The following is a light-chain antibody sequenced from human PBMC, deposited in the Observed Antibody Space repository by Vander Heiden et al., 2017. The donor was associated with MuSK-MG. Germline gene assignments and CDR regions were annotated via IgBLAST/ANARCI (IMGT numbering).Light chain of an antibody. CDR1: SFDIGGYNY. CDR2: EVS. Sequence: QSALTQPASVSGSPGQSITISCTGTSFDIGGYNYVSWYQQYPGQAPKLIIFEVSNRPSGVSYRFSGSKSGNTASLTISGLRAEDEADYYCNSYRASSSEVFGTGTKVTVL. CDR3: NSYRASSSEV. J-gene: IGLJ1*01. V-gene: IGLV2-14*01.